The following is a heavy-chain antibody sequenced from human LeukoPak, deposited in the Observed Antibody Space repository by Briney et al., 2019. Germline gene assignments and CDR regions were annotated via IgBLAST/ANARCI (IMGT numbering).Heavy chain of an antibody. Sequence: PSETLSLTCTVSGGSISSRSYYWGWIRQPPGKGLEWIGSIYYRGSTYYNPSLKSRVTISINMSKNQFSLKLSSVTAADTAVYYCARHSSSWDFDYWGQGTLVTVSS. D-gene: IGHD6-13*01. V-gene: IGHV4-39*01. J-gene: IGHJ4*02. CDR2: IYYRGST. CDR3: ARHSSSWDFDY. CDR1: GGSISSRSYY.